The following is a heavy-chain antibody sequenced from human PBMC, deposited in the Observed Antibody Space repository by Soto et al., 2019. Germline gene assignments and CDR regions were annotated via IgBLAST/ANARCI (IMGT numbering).Heavy chain of an antibody. D-gene: IGHD7-27*01. CDR2: ISSSSSYI. CDR3: ARDKNWGFDY. V-gene: IGHV3-21*01. CDR1: GFTFSSYS. Sequence: GGSLRLPCAASGFTFSSYSMNWVRQAPGKGLEWVSSISSSSSYIYYADSVKGRFTISRDNAKNSLYLQMNSLRAEDTAVYYCARDKNWGFDYWGQGTLVTVSS. J-gene: IGHJ4*02.